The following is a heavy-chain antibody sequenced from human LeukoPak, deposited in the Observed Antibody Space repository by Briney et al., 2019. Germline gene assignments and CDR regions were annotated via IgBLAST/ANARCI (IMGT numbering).Heavy chain of an antibody. Sequence: SETLSLTCTVSGGSISSYYWSWIRQPAGKGLEWIGRIYTSGSTNYNPSLKSRVTMSVDTSKNQFSLKLSSVTAADTAVYYCARDKDYYYDSGGYPGAFDYWGQGTLVTVSS. CDR1: GGSISSYY. CDR3: ARDKDYYYDSGGYPGAFDY. V-gene: IGHV4-4*07. J-gene: IGHJ4*02. D-gene: IGHD3-22*01. CDR2: IYTSGST.